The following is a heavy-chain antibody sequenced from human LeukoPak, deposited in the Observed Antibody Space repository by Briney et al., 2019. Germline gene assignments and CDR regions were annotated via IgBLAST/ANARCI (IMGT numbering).Heavy chain of an antibody. CDR3: ARREVSYYFDY. J-gene: IGHJ4*02. CDR1: GFTFSSYA. CDR2: IYPGDSDT. Sequence: GGSLRLSCAASGFTFSSYAMSWVRQMPGKGLEWMGTIYPGDSDTRYSPSFQGQVTISADKSISTAYLQWSSLKASDTAMYYCARREVSYYFDYWGQGTLVTVSS. V-gene: IGHV5-51*01.